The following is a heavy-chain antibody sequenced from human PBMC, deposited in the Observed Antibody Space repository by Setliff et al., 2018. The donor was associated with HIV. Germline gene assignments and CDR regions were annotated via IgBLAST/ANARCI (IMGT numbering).Heavy chain of an antibody. D-gene: IGHD6-19*01. CDR3: ARETREAVAGSNYYYYYGLDV. Sequence: ASETLSLTCAVSGGSISSSNWWSWVRQPPGKGLEWIGEIYHGVSTNYNPSLKSRVTISADKSKNQFSLELSSVTAADTAVYYCARETREAVAGSNYYYYYGLDVWGQGTTVTV. CDR2: IYHGVST. J-gene: IGHJ6*02. V-gene: IGHV4-4*02. CDR1: GGSISSSNW.